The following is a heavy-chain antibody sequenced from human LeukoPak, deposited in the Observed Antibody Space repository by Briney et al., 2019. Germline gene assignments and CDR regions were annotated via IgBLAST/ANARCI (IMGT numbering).Heavy chain of an antibody. CDR1: GFTFSSYS. V-gene: IGHV3-48*04. CDR2: ISSSSGTI. CDR3: ARGPDIVVVVAAFDY. Sequence: GGSLRLSRAASGFTFSSYSMNWVRQAPGKGLEWVSYISSSSGTIYYADSVKGRFTISRDSAKNSLYLQMNSLRAEDTAVYYCARGPDIVVVVAAFDYWGQGTLVTVSS. D-gene: IGHD2-15*01. J-gene: IGHJ4*02.